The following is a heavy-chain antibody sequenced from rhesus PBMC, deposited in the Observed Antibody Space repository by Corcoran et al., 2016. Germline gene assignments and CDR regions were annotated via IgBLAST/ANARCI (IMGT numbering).Heavy chain of an antibody. D-gene: IGHD2-15*01. CDR3: SNRHYCASFFFSFDH. CDR1: GFTFSDWG. V-gene: IGHV3S25*01. Sequence: EVQLVESGGGLVQSGGSLRLSCAASGFTFSDWGMYWVRQAPGKGLEWISAITRGGDITYYADSVKGRLTISRSNAKNMPLLPMHRLCPEDPAVDHCSNRHYCASFFFSFDHWGQGVLVTGSS. CDR2: ITRGGDIT. J-gene: IGHJ4*01.